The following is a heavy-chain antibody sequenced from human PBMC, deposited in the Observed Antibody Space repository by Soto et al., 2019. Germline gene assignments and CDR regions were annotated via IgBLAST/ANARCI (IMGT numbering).Heavy chain of an antibody. CDR3: ARDLGRNYYYGMDV. CDR2: IYSGGST. J-gene: IGHJ6*02. CDR1: GFTVSSNY. V-gene: IGHV3-53*04. Sequence: EVQLVESGGGLVQPGGSLRLSCAASGFTVSSNYMSWVRQAPGKGLEWVSVIYSGGSTYYADSVKGRFTISRHNSXNTLYLQMNSLRAEDTAVYYCARDLGRNYYYGMDVWGQGTTVTVSS.